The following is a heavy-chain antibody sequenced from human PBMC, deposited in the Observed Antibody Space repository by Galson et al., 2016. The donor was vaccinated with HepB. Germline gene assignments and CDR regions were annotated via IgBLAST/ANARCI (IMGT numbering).Heavy chain of an antibody. CDR1: GFSLSNSA. CDR3: AKDSKIGIYGVAGAFDY. V-gene: IGHV3-30*18. D-gene: IGHD3-3*01. Sequence: SLRLSCAGSGFSLSNSAMHWVRQAPGKGLEWVAKISYGAKNVYYAESLRGRSAISRDNSKNTLYLQMNSLRAEDTAVYYCAKDSKIGIYGVAGAFDYWGQGTLVTVSS. CDR2: ISYGAKNV. J-gene: IGHJ4*02.